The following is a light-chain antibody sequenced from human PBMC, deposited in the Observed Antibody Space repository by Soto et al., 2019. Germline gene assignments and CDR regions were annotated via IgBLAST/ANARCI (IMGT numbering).Light chain of an antibody. CDR2: DVN. Sequence: QSVLTQPRSVSGSPGQSVAISCTGTSSDVGGYNYVSWYQQHPGKVPKLLIYDVNQRPSGVPDRFSGSKSGDTASLTISGLQAEDEADYYCCSYAGRDISLVFGTGTKVTVL. V-gene: IGLV2-11*01. J-gene: IGLJ1*01. CDR1: SSDVGGYNY. CDR3: CSYAGRDISLV.